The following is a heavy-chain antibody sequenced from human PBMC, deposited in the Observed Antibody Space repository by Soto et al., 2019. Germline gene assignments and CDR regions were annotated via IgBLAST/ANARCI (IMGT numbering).Heavy chain of an antibody. D-gene: IGHD2-2*02. CDR3: ARRYCSSPACYSLYAFDS. Sequence: QVQLVQSGAEVRKPGSSVKVSCKASGDTFNGFAIHWVRQAPGQGLEWMGRINPKFAMTNYAQRFQGRVTITADKSSNTAYMELSSLRSEDSAVYYCARRYCSSPACYSLYAFDSWGQGTVVVVSS. CDR1: GDTFNGFA. V-gene: IGHV1-69*17. J-gene: IGHJ3*01. CDR2: INPKFAMT.